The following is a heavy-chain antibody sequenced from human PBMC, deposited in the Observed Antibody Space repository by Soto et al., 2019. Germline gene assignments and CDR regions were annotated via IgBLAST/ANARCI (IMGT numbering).Heavy chain of an antibody. J-gene: IGHJ5*02. CDR1: WGTFSSYT. Sequence: ASVKVSCKASWGTFSSYTISWGGQAPGQGLEWMGRIIPILGIANYAQKFQGRVTITADKSTSTAYMELSSLRSEDTAVYYCASSVQQLYAANWFDPWGQGTLVTVSS. D-gene: IGHD6-13*01. CDR2: IIPILGIA. V-gene: IGHV1-69*02. CDR3: ASSVQQLYAANWFDP.